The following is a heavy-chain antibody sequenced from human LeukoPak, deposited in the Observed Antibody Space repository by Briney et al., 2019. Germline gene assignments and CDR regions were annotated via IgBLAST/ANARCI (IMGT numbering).Heavy chain of an antibody. V-gene: IGHV3-23*01. CDR1: GFTFSSYA. CDR2: ISGSGGST. Sequence: GGSLRLSCAASGFTFSSYAMSWVRQAPGKGLEWVSAISGSGGSTYYADSVKGRFTISRDNSKNTLYLQMNSLRAEDTAVYYCAKATTVSTYYYDSSGSGHYWGQGTLVTVSS. D-gene: IGHD3-22*01. CDR3: AKATTVSTYYYDSSGSGHY. J-gene: IGHJ4*02.